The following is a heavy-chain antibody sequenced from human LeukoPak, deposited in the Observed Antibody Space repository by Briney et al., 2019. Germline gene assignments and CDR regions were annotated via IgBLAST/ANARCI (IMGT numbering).Heavy chain of an antibody. D-gene: IGHD2-8*01. CDR3: ARGGLRVMVYRLYYMDV. J-gene: IGHJ6*03. V-gene: IGHV1-2*02. Sequence: ASVKVSCKASGYSFTEHYIYWVRQAPGQGLEWVGRINCNSGDANSAQKFQGRVTMTRDTSISTAYMELTRLRSDDTAVYYCARGGLRVMVYRLYYMDVWGKGTTVTVSS. CDR2: INCNSGDA. CDR1: GYSFTEHY.